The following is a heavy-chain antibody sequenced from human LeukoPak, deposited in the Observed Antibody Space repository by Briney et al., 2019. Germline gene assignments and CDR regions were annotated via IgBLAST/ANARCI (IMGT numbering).Heavy chain of an antibody. CDR2: ISNKGGST. V-gene: IGHV3-64D*09. D-gene: IGHD1-26*01. Sequence: SVGSLRLSCSASGFTFSSYGMHWVRQAPGKGLEYVSGISNKGGSTYYADSVKGRFTISRDNSKNTLHLQMSSLRADDTAVYYCVKSGTWADFDSWGQGTLVTVSS. CDR3: VKSGTWADFDS. J-gene: IGHJ4*02. CDR1: GFTFSSYG.